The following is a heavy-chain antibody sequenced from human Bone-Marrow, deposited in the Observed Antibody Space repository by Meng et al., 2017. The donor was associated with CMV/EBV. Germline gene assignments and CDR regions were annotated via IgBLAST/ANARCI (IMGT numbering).Heavy chain of an antibody. D-gene: IGHD3-10*01. J-gene: IGHJ4*02. CDR2: IYYTGST. CDR3: ARGWGRYYGSGSYYGGKYFDY. V-gene: IGHV4-59*12. CDR1: GGSISGYY. Sequence: SETLSLTCTVSGGSISGYYWSWIRQPPGKGLEWIGYIYYTGSTNYNPSLKSRVTISLDTSESQFSLKLSSVTAADTAVYYCARGWGRYYGSGSYYGGKYFDYWGQGTLVTVSS.